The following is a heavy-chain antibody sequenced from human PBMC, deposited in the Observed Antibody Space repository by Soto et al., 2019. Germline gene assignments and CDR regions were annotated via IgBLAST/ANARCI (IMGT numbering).Heavy chain of an antibody. V-gene: IGHV4-30-4*01. CDR2: VFYSGAT. CDR3: ARAGFSYGHLLF. CDR1: GGPIKTGDYY. D-gene: IGHD3-10*01. Sequence: PSETLSLTCNVSGGPIKTGDYYWNWIRQPPGKGLEWIGYVFYSGATNYSPSLKSRAAISMDTSKNQFSLSLTSVTAADTAVYYCARAGFSYGHLLFWCQGIRVTVSS. J-gene: IGHJ4*02.